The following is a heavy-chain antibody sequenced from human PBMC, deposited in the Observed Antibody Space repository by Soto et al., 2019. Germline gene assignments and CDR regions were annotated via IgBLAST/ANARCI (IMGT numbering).Heavy chain of an antibody. V-gene: IGHV3-30*18. D-gene: IGHD5-18*01. J-gene: IGHJ4*02. CDR2: ISYDGSNK. Sequence: GGSLRLSCAASGFTFSSYGMHWVRQAPGKGLEWVAVISYDGSNKYYADSVKGRFTISGDNSKNTLYLQMNSLRAEDTAVYYCAKALRQLYFDYWGQGTLVTVSS. CDR3: AKALRQLYFDY. CDR1: GFTFSSYG.